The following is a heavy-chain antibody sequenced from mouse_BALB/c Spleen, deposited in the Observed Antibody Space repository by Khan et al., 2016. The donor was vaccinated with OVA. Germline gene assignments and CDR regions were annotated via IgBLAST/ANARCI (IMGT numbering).Heavy chain of an antibody. Sequence: EVKLLESGPGLVKPSQTVSLTCTVTGISITSGNYRWSWIRQFPGNKLEWIGNIYYSGTVTYNPSLTSRITITRDTSKNQFFLEMNSLTAEDTATYYCARDYGSLYWYFDVWGAGTTVTVSS. D-gene: IGHD1-1*01. CDR3: ARDYGSLYWYFDV. CDR1: GISITSGNYR. V-gene: IGHV3-5*02. J-gene: IGHJ1*01. CDR2: IYYSGTV.